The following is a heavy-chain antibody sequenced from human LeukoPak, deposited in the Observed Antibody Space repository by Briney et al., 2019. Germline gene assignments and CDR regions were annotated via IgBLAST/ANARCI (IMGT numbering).Heavy chain of an antibody. CDR1: GFTFSSYA. Sequence: GGSLRLSCAASGFTFSSYAMSWVRQAPGKGLEWVSAISGSGGSTYYADSVKGRFTISRDNSKNTLYLQMNSLRAEDTAVYYCAKDRSSSWYPTGNWFDPWGQGTLVTVSS. D-gene: IGHD6-13*01. CDR3: AKDRSSSWYPTGNWFDP. J-gene: IGHJ5*02. V-gene: IGHV3-23*01. CDR2: ISGSGGST.